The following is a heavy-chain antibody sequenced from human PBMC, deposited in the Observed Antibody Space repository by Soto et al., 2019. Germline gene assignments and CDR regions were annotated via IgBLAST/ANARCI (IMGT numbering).Heavy chain of an antibody. V-gene: IGHV1-2*02. CDR2: IXXEXGXX. Sequence: GASVKVSCKASGYTFTGHYIHLVRQAPEQGPXGMXXIXXEXGXXXYXXXFQGRVTMTRDMSITTVYMELNNLSPEDTAVYYCGRGRSGQIVVFYWGQGTPVTVSS. J-gene: IGHJ4*02. CDR3: GRGRSGQIVVFY. CDR1: GYTFTGHY. D-gene: IGHD1-26*01.